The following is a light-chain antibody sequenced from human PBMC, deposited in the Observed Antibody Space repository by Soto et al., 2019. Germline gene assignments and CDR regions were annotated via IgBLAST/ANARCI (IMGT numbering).Light chain of an antibody. CDR3: SSYTRSDNYA. CDR1: SSVVGGYNY. J-gene: IGLJ1*01. Sequence: QSVLTQPASVSGSPGQSITISCTGTSSVVGGYNYVSWYQQHPGKAPKVIIYEVSNRPSGVSNRFSGSKSGNTASLTISGLQAEDEADYYCSSYTRSDNYAFGTGTKVTVL. CDR2: EVS. V-gene: IGLV2-14*01.